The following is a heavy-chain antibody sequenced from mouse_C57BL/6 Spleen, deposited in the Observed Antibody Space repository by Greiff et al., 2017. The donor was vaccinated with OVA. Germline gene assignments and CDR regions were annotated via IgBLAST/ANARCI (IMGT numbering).Heavy chain of an antibody. V-gene: IGHV5-16*01. CDR2: INYDGSST. CDR3: ARDQKGRGYAMDY. Sequence: EVQVVESEGGLVQPGSSMKLSCTASGFTFSDYYMAWVRQVPEKGLEWVANINYDGSSTYYLDSLKSRFILSRDNAKNILYLQMSSLKSEDTATYYCARDQKGRGYAMDYWGQGTSVTVSS. J-gene: IGHJ4*01. CDR1: GFTFSDYY. D-gene: IGHD1-1*01.